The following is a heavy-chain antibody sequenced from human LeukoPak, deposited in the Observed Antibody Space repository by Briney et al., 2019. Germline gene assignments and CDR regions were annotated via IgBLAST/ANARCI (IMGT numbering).Heavy chain of an antibody. CDR3: ARVRYGSGSLYYGVDV. Sequence: GGSLRLSCSASGFTFSSYGIHWVRQAPGKGLEWVAGIRYDGSNKYYADSVKGRFTISRDNSKNTLSLQMNSLRAEDTAVYYCARVRYGSGSLYYGVDVWGQGTTVTVSS. CDR1: GFTFSSYG. J-gene: IGHJ6*02. V-gene: IGHV3-33*01. CDR2: IRYDGSNK. D-gene: IGHD3-10*01.